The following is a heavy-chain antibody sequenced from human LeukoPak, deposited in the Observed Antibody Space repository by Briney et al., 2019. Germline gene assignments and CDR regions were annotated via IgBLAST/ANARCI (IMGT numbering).Heavy chain of an antibody. CDR1: GFTFSSYG. V-gene: IGHV3-30*18. D-gene: IGHD3-10*01. Sequence: PGRSLRLSCAASGFTFSSYGMHWVRQAPGKGLEWVAVISYDGSNKYYADSVKGGFTISRDNSKNTLYLQMNSVRAEDTAVYYCAKLWPLDYWGQGTLVTVSS. CDR3: AKLWPLDY. CDR2: ISYDGSNK. J-gene: IGHJ4*02.